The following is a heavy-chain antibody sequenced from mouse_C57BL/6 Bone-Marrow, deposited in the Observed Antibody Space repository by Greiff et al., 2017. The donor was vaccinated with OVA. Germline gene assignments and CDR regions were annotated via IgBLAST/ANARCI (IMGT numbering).Heavy chain of an antibody. D-gene: IGHD2-4*01. Sequence: EVQLQQSGPELVKPGASVKISCKASGYTFTDYYMNWVKQSHGKSLEWIGDINPNNGGTSYNQKFKGKATLTVDKSSSTAYMELRSLTSEDSAVYYCAPTMITTRLYYYAMDYWGQGTSVTVSS. CDR2: INPNNGGT. V-gene: IGHV1-26*01. CDR1: GYTFTDYY. J-gene: IGHJ4*01. CDR3: APTMITTRLYYYAMDY.